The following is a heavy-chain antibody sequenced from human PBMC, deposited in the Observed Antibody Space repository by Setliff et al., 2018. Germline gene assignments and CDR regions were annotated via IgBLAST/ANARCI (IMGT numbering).Heavy chain of an antibody. CDR3: AREGVDTIFGVVQGSIDY. CDR2: IIGSGIST. CDR1: GFSFSSYA. J-gene: IGHJ4*02. D-gene: IGHD3-3*01. Sequence: PGGSLRLSCAASGFSFSSYAMSWVRQAPGKGLEWVSTIIGSGISTYYADSVKGRFTISRDNAKNSLYLQMNSLRAEDTAVYYCAREGVDTIFGVVQGSIDYWGQGTLVTVSS. V-gene: IGHV3-23*01.